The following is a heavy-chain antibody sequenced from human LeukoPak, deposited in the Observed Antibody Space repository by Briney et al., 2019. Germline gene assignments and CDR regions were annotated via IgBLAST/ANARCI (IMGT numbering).Heavy chain of an antibody. D-gene: IGHD4/OR15-4a*01. CDR2: VNPNGGGT. CDR3: ARDGCGRDRDFDY. V-gene: IGHV1-2*02. J-gene: IGHJ4*02. CDR1: GYTFTGYY. Sequence: ASMKVSCKASGYTFTGYYMHWVRQAPGQGLEWMGWVNPNGGGTNYAQSFQGRVTMTRDTSISTAYMGLDRLTSDDTAVYYCARDGCGRDRDFDYWGQGTLVTVSS.